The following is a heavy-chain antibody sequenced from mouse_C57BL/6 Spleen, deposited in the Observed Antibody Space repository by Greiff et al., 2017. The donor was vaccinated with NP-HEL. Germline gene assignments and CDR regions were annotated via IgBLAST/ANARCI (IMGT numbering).Heavy chain of an antibody. CDR1: GYAFSSYW. D-gene: IGHD1-1*01. J-gene: IGHJ4*01. CDR3: ARGGSSEDYYAMDY. CDR2: IYPGDGDT. V-gene: IGHV1-80*01. Sequence: VQLQQSGAELVKPGASVKISCKASGYAFSSYWMNWVKQRPGKGLEWIGQIYPGDGDTNYNGKFKGKATLTADKSSSTAYMQLSSLTSEDSAVYFCARGGSSEDYYAMDYWGQGTSVTVSS.